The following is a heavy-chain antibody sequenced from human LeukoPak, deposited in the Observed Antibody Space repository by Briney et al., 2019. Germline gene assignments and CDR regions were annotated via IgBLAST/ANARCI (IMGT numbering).Heavy chain of an antibody. D-gene: IGHD2-2*01. CDR3: ARREVVPAAMGGRFDY. CDR1: GGSISSSSYY. V-gene: IGHV4-39*01. Sequence: SETLSLTCTVSGGSISSSSYYWGWIRQPPGKGLEWIGSIYYSGSTYYNPSLKSRATISVDTSKNQFSLKLSSVTAADTAVYYCARREVVPAAMGGRFDYWGQGTLVTVSS. CDR2: IYYSGST. J-gene: IGHJ4*02.